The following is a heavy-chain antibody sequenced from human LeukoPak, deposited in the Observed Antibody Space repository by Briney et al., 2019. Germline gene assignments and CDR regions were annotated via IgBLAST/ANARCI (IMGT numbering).Heavy chain of an antibody. CDR2: INQDASEK. CDR1: GFTFSSYA. Sequence: GGSLRLSCAASGFTFSSYAMSWVRQAPGKGLEWVANINQDASEKYYVDSVKDRFTVSRDNAKNSLYLQMNSLRADDTAVYYCARAGVLWFGESKFDYWGQGTLVTVSS. CDR3: ARAGVLWFGESKFDY. J-gene: IGHJ4*02. V-gene: IGHV3-7*03. D-gene: IGHD3-10*01.